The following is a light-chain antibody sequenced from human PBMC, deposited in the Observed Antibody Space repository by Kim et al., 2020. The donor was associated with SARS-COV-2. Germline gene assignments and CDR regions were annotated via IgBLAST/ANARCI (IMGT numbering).Light chain of an antibody. J-gene: IGLJ1*01. V-gene: IGLV3-1*01. CDR1: KLGDKF. Sequence: SVSQGKTARIPCCEEKLGDKFACWYQQKPGQAPVLVIYQDSKRPSGIPERFSGSNSGNTATLTISGTQAMDEADYYCQAWDSSTGVFGTGTKVTVL. CDR2: QDS. CDR3: QAWDSSTGV.